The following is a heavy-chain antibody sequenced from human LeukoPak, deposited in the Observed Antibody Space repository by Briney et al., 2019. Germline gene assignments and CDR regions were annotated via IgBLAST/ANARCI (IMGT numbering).Heavy chain of an antibody. CDR3: ARGPNFGDYVDFLDS. D-gene: IGHD4-17*01. CDR2: IKQGGSQK. Sequence: PGGSLRLSCAASGFSFGSHWMTWVRLAPGKGLEWVANIKQGGSQKYYVDSVKGRFTISGDDAKSTLFLQMNNVRAEDSALYYCARGPNFGDYVDFLDSWGQGTLVTVSS. V-gene: IGHV3-7*01. J-gene: IGHJ4*02. CDR1: GFSFGSHW.